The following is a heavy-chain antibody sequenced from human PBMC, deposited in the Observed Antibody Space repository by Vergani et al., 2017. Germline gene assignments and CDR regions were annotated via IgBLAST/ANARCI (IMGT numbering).Heavy chain of an antibody. CDR2: ISNDGSKK. Sequence: QVQLAESGGGRVQPGRYPRLSCAASGFSFSSHAIHWVRQAPGKGLEWVAVISNDGSKKYYADSVKGRFTISGDNSKNTLDLQMNSLRTQDTAVYYCAKAGSVTSGSLQYNFYMDVWGKGTTVTVS. CDR3: AKAGSVTSGSLQYNFYMDV. D-gene: IGHD3-10*01. V-gene: IGHV3-30*18. J-gene: IGHJ6*03. CDR1: GFSFSSHA.